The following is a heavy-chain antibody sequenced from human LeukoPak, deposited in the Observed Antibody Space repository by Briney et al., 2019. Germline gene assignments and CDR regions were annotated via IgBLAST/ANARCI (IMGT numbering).Heavy chain of an antibody. Sequence: PGGSLRLSCAASGFTFSSYWMSWVRQAPGKGLEWVANIKQDGSEKYYVDSVKGRFTISRDNAKNSLYLQMNSLRAEDTAVYYCARERIQLWFPNIGTDDAFDIWGQGTMVTVSS. CDR1: GFTFSSYW. CDR3: ARERIQLWFPNIGTDDAFDI. V-gene: IGHV3-7*01. J-gene: IGHJ3*02. CDR2: IKQDGSEK. D-gene: IGHD5-18*01.